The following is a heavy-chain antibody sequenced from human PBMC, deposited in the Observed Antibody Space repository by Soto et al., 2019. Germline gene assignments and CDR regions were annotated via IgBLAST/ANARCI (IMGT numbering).Heavy chain of an antibody. J-gene: IGHJ4*02. CDR1: GGTFSSYA. D-gene: IGHD4-17*01. CDR2: IIPIFGTA. CDR3: ARDPRYGDFPYYFDY. Sequence: SVKVSCKASGGTFSSYAISWVRQAPGQGLEWMGGIIPIFGTANYAQKFQGRVTITADESTSTAYMELSSLRSEDTAVYYCARDPRYGDFPYYFDYWGQGTLVTAPQ. V-gene: IGHV1-69*13.